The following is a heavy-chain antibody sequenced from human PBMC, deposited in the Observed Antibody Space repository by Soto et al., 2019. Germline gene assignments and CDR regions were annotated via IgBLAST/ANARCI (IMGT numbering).Heavy chain of an antibody. CDR2: ISGYNGDT. V-gene: IGHV1-18*01. Sequence: ASVKVSCKASGYTFSRYGISWVRQAPGQWLEWMGWISGYNGDTIYAQKVQGRVTMTIDTSTYTAYMELRSLTSDDTAIYYCAKNGQPPYYYYGMDVWGQGTTVTVSS. D-gene: IGHD2-8*01. CDR3: AKNGQPPYYYYGMDV. J-gene: IGHJ6*02. CDR1: GYTFSRYG.